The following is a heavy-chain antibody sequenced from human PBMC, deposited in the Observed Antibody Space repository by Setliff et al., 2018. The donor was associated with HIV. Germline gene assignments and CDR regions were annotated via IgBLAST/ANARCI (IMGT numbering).Heavy chain of an antibody. D-gene: IGHD3-10*01. Sequence: ASVKVSCKASGYSLSNYAISWVRQVPGHGLEWMGWMSGNNGNTKSAPKVQGRLTLATDISTGTAYMELMSLTSDDTALYYCARDGFYYGPGGFHNGGLDCWGQGTPVTVSS. CDR3: ARDGFYYGPGGFHNGGLDC. J-gene: IGHJ4*02. CDR1: GYSLSNYA. V-gene: IGHV1-18*04. CDR2: MSGNNGNT.